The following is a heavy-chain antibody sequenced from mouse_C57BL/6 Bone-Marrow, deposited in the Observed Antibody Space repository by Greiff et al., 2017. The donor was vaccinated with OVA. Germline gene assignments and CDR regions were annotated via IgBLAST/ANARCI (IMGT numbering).Heavy chain of an antibody. CDR1: GFNIKDDY. CDR2: IDPENGDT. V-gene: IGHV14-4*01. Sequence: VHVKQSGAELVRPGASVKLSCTASGFNIKDDYMHWVKQRPEQGLEWIGWIDPENGDTEYASKFQGKATITADTSSNTAYLQLSSLTSEDTAVYYCTPCYDYAWYFDVWGTGTTVTVSS. D-gene: IGHD2-4*01. CDR3: TPCYDYAWYFDV. J-gene: IGHJ1*03.